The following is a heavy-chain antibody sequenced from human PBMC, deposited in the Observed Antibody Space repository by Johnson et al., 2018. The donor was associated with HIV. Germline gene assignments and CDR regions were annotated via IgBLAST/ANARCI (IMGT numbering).Heavy chain of an antibody. CDR1: GFTVSSNY. Sequence: VQLVESGGGVVKPGESLRLSCAASGFTVSSNYMSWVCQAPGKGLAWVSVIFSVGDVYYADSVKGRFTISRDNSKNMVYLQMNSLRPEDTAVYYCARDGRDLVTRGSFDVWGQGTMVTVSS. CDR2: IFSVGDV. CDR3: ARDGRDLVTRGSFDV. D-gene: IGHD3-9*01. J-gene: IGHJ3*01. V-gene: IGHV3-66*02.